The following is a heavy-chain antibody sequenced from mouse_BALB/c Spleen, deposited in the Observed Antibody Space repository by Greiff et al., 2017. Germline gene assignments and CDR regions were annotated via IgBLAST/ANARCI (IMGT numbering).Heavy chain of an antibody. J-gene: IGHJ2*01. D-gene: IGHD3-1*01. Sequence: QVQLQQSGPQLVRPGASVKISCKASGYSFTSYWMHWVKQRPGQGLEWIGMIDPSDSETRLNQKFKDKATLTVDKSSSTAYMQLSSPTSEDSAVYYYSRLLDSAYYFDYWGQGTTLTVSS. V-gene: IGHV1S127*01. CDR2: IDPSDSET. CDR3: SRLLDSAYYFDY. CDR1: GYSFTSYW.